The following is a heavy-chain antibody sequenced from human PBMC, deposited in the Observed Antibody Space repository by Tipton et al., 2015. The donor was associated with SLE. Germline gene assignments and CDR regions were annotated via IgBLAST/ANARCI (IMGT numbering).Heavy chain of an antibody. J-gene: IGHJ4*02. D-gene: IGHD3-3*01. Sequence: TLSLTCTVSGGSISSSSYYWGWIRQPPGKGLEWIGSIYYSGSTYYNPSLKSRVTISVDTSKNQFSLKLSSVTAADTAVYYCARDLVSYDFWSGYRGYFDYWGQGTLVTVSS. V-gene: IGHV4-39*07. CDR2: IYYSGST. CDR3: ARDLVSYDFWSGYRGYFDY. CDR1: GGSISSSSYY.